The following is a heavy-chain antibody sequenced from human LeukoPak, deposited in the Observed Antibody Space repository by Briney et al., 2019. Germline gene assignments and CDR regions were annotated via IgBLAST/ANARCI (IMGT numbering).Heavy chain of an antibody. CDR3: AKEGVPYYGSGSYYRSDYYYYYMDV. J-gene: IGHJ6*03. V-gene: IGHV3-30*02. Sequence: GGSLRLSCAASGFTFSSYGMHWVRQAPGKGLEWVAFIRYDGSNKYYADSVKGRFTISRDNSKNTLYLQMNSLRAEDTAVYYCAKEGVPYYGSGSYYRSDYYYYYMDVWGKGTTVTVSS. CDR1: GFTFSSYG. D-gene: IGHD3-10*01. CDR2: IRYDGSNK.